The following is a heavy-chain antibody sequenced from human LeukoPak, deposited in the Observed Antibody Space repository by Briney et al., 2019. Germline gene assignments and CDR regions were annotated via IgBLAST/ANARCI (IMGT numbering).Heavy chain of an antibody. CDR3: AREWVSSTATRDNYRGMDV. J-gene: IGHJ6*02. D-gene: IGHD2-15*01. V-gene: IGHV1-18*01. CDR1: GCTFVSYW. Sequence: ASVKVSCRASGCTFVSYWISWARQAPGQGLEWMGWISGYNGKTTYAEKFQGRVAVTIDRSRSTAYLELRSLRSADTAIYYCAREWVSSTATRDNYRGMDVWGQGATVIVSS. CDR2: ISGYNGKT.